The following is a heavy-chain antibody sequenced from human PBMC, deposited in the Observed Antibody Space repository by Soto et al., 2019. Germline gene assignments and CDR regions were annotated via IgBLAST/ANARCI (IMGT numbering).Heavy chain of an antibody. CDR3: ARERYYGPGSNYTPTPDYGMDV. D-gene: IGHD3-10*01. CDR1: GYSFTRYW. J-gene: IGHJ6*02. V-gene: IGHV5-51*01. CDR2: FYPGEPHP. Sequence: GESLKISWKGSGYSFTRYWIGGVRQMPWKGLXXMGIFYPGEPHPRYSTSSQGTVTISAHKYISTAYLQWSRLKDSDQHVYYCARERYYGPGSNYTPTPDYGMDVWGQGTTVTVSS.